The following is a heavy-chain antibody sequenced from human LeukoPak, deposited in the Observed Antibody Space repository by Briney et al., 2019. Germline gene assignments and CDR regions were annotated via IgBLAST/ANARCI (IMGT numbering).Heavy chain of an antibody. Sequence: GGSLRLSCAASGFTFSSYSMNWVRQAPGKGLEWVSSISSSSSYIYCADSVKGRFTISRDNAKNSLYLQMNSLRAEDTAVYYCARDYGDYWYFDLWGRGTLVTVSS. J-gene: IGHJ2*01. CDR2: ISSSSSYI. D-gene: IGHD4-17*01. V-gene: IGHV3-21*01. CDR3: ARDYGDYWYFDL. CDR1: GFTFSSYS.